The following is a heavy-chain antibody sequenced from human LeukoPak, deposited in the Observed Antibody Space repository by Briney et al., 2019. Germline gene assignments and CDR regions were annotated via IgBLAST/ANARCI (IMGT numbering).Heavy chain of an antibody. Sequence: SETLSLTCTVSGGSISSYYWSWIRQPAGKGLEWIGRIYTSGSTNYNPSLKSRVTMSVDTSKNQFSLKLSSVTAADTAVYYCARGSSSEWLPSNWFDPWGQGTLVTVSS. CDR3: ARGSSSEWLPSNWFDP. V-gene: IGHV4-4*07. CDR2: IYTSGST. CDR1: GGSISSYY. J-gene: IGHJ5*02. D-gene: IGHD3-3*01.